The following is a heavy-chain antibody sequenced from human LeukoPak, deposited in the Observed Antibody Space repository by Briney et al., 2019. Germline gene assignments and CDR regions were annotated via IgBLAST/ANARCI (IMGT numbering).Heavy chain of an antibody. Sequence: QTLSLTCAISGDSVSSNSVTWNWIRQSPSRGLEWLGRTYYRPTWYNDYAVSVRGRITVNPDTSKNQFSLHLNSVTPEDTAVYYCARRLTQYDCFDPWGQGILVTVSS. CDR2: TYYRPTWYN. V-gene: IGHV6-1*01. D-gene: IGHD2-2*01. CDR3: ARRLTQYDCFDP. J-gene: IGHJ5*02. CDR1: GDSVSSNSVT.